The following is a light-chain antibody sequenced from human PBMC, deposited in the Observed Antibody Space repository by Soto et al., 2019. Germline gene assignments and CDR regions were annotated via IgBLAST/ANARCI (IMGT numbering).Light chain of an antibody. CDR2: GAS. J-gene: IGKJ3*01. CDR3: QQYGTSPLFT. V-gene: IGKV3-20*01. Sequence: EIVLTQSPGTLSLSPGERATLSCRASQSVTSNYLAWYQQKPGQAHRLLIYGASSRATGIPDRFSGSGSGTDFTLTISRLEPEDSAVFYCQQYGTSPLFTFGPGTKVDI. CDR1: QSVTSNY.